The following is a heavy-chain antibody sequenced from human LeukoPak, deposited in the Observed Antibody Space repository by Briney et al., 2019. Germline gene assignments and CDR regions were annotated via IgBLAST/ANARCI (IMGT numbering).Heavy chain of an antibody. V-gene: IGHV4-34*01. CDR3: ARQRELLWFGESNGEDY. CDR2: INHSGST. Sequence: SETLSLTCAVYGGSFSGYYWSWIRQPPGKGLEWIGEINHSGSTNYNPSLKSRVTISVDTSKNQFSLKLSSVTAADTAVYYCARQRELLWFGESNGEDYWGQGTLVTVSS. D-gene: IGHD3-10*01. CDR1: GGSFSGYY. J-gene: IGHJ4*02.